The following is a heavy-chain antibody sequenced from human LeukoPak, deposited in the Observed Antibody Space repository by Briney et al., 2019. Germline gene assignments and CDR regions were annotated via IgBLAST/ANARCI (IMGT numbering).Heavy chain of an antibody. D-gene: IGHD2-2*01. CDR2: INHSGST. J-gene: IGHJ3*02. V-gene: IGHV4-34*01. CDR3: ARQKGSWYAWGAFDI. Sequence: SETLSLTCAVYGGSFSGYYWSWIRQPPGKGLEWIGEINHSGSTNYNPSLKSRVTISVDTSKNQFSLKLSSVTAADTAVYYCARQKGSWYAWGAFDIWGQGTMVTVSS. CDR1: GGSFSGYY.